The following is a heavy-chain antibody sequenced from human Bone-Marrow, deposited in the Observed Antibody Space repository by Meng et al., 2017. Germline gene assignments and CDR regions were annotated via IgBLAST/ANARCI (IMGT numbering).Heavy chain of an antibody. Sequence: VQRVQSGAEVKKPGASVKVSCKASGYTFTSYGIIWVRQAPGQGLEWMGWISAYTGDTKYAQNFQGRVTMTTDTSTDTAYMELRSLRSDDTAMYFCARDDDYGDYFPVWYWGQGTLVTVSS. J-gene: IGHJ4*02. CDR3: ARDDDYGDYFPVWY. CDR1: GYTFTSYG. CDR2: ISAYTGDT. V-gene: IGHV1-18*01. D-gene: IGHD4-17*01.